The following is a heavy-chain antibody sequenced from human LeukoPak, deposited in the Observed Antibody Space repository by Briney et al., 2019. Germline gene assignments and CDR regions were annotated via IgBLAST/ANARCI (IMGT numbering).Heavy chain of an antibody. J-gene: IGHJ6*02. D-gene: IGHD3-10*01. V-gene: IGHV3-30*18. CDR3: AKENVLLGFGDRYYYGMDV. Sequence: GGSLRLSCAASGFTFSSYGMHWVRQAPGKGLEWVAVISYDGSNKYYADSVKGRFTISRDTSKNTLYLQMNRLRAADTAVYYGAKENVLLGFGDRYYYGMDVWGQGTTVTVSS. CDR1: GFTFSSYG. CDR2: ISYDGSNK.